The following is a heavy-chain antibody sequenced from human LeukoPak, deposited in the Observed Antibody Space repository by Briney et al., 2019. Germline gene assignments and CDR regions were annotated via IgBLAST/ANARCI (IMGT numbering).Heavy chain of an antibody. J-gene: IGHJ4*02. CDR3: AREATGDLSFDH. Sequence: ASVKVSCEASGYTFTGYYIHWVRQAPGQGLEWMGLINPPGGGTNYAQQFQGRVTMTRDTSITTAYMELSRLTSDDTAVYFCAREATGDLSFDHWGQGTLVTVPS. CDR1: GYTFTGYY. D-gene: IGHD3-10*01. CDR2: INPPGGGT. V-gene: IGHV1-2*02.